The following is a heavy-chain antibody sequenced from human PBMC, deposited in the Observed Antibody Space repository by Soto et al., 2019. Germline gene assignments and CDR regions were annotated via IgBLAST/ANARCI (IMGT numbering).Heavy chain of an antibody. D-gene: IGHD6-13*01. Sequence: QVQLVESGGGLVKPGGSLRLSCAASGFTFSDYYMSWIRQAPGKGLEWVSYISSSGSTIYYADYVKGRFTISRDKAKNSLCLQMNSLRVEDRGVCYCAGWSGSRCYGSYFDYWGQGPLVTVSS. CDR2: ISSSGSTI. CDR3: AGWSGSRCYGSYFDY. J-gene: IGHJ4*02. V-gene: IGHV3-11*01. CDR1: GFTFSDYY.